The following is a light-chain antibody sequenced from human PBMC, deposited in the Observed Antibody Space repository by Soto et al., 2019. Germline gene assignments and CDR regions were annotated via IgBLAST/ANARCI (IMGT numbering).Light chain of an antibody. J-gene: IGKJ4*01. Sequence: EIVMTQSPVTLSVSPGARATLSCRASRSVSSSLDWDQQKPGQAPRLLIYGASTRATGIPARFTGSGSGTEFTLTIISLQSDDFAIYYCEQYDNWPPLTFGGGTKVEIK. CDR3: EQYDNWPPLT. CDR2: GAS. V-gene: IGKV3-15*01. CDR1: RSVSSS.